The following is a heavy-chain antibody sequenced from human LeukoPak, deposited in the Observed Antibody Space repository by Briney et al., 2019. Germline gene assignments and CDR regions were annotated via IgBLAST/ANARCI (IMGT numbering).Heavy chain of an antibody. V-gene: IGHV1-8*01. Sequence: ASVKVSCKASGYTFTNYDINWVRQATGQGLEWMGWMNPNSGNTGYAQKFQGRVTMTRNTSISTAYMELSSLGSEDTAVYYCARVRYSGYDFFDYWGQGTLVTVSS. D-gene: IGHD5-12*01. J-gene: IGHJ4*02. CDR2: MNPNSGNT. CDR1: GYTFTNYD. CDR3: ARVRYSGYDFFDY.